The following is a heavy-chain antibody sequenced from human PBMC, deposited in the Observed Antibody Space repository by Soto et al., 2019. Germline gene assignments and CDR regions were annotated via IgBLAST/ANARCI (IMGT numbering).Heavy chain of an antibody. Sequence: GGSLRLSCAASGFTFSSYWMSWVRQAPGKGLEWVANIKQDGSEKYYVDSVKGRFTISRDNAKNSLYLQMNSLRAEDTAVYYCARDCDFWSDNYYYYYGMDVWGQGTTVTVSS. CDR3: ARDCDFWSDNYYYYYGMDV. CDR1: GFTFSSYW. D-gene: IGHD3-3*01. J-gene: IGHJ6*02. V-gene: IGHV3-7*05. CDR2: IKQDGSEK.